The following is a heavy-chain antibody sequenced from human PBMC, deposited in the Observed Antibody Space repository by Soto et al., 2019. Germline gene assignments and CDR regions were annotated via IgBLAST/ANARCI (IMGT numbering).Heavy chain of an antibody. D-gene: IGHD6-6*01. V-gene: IGHV4-34*01. CDR2: INHSGST. CDR3: ARSGRASSSSGNDY. J-gene: IGHJ4*02. CDR1: GGSFSGYY. Sequence: QVQLQQWGAGLLKPSETLSLTCAVYGGSFSGYYWSWIRQPPGKGLEWIGEINHSGSTNYNPSLKSRVTISVDTSKNQFSLKLSSVTAADTAVYYCARSGRASSSSGNDYWGQGTLVTVSS.